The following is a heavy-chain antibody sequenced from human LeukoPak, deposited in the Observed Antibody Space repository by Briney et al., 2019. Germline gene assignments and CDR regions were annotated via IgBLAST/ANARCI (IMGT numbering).Heavy chain of an antibody. V-gene: IGHV4-34*01. CDR1: GGSFSGYY. CDR3: ATTYGGNSVNNWFDP. J-gene: IGHJ5*02. D-gene: IGHD4-23*01. CDR2: INHSGST. Sequence: SETLSLTCAVYGGSFSGYYWSWIRQPPGKGLEWIEEINHSGSTNYNPSLKSRVTMSVDTSKNQFSLKLSSVTAADTAVYYCATTYGGNSVNNWFDPWGQGTLVTVSS.